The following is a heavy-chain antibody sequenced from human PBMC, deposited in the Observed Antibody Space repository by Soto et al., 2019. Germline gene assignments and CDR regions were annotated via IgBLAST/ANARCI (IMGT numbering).Heavy chain of an antibody. Sequence: QLQLQESGPGLVKPSETLSLTCTVSGGSISSSSYYWGWIRQPPGKGLEWIGSIYYSGSTYYNPSLKSRAXIHXAXYTNQFGRTPGSVTAEDAGVYYCGGGSGSYWFQFDDWGQGTVVTVSA. J-gene: IGHJ4*02. CDR3: GGGSGSYWFQFDD. CDR2: IYYSGST. CDR1: GGSISSSSYY. V-gene: IGHV4-39*01. D-gene: IGHD1-26*01.